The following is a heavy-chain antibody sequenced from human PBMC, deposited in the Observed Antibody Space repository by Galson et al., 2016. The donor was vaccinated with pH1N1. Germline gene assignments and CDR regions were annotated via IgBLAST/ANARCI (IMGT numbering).Heavy chain of an antibody. Sequence: LRLSCAASGFTFSDYWMHWVRQAPGKGLVWVSHINIDGSTTVYADSVKGRFTISRDNGRNTLYLQMNSLRAEDTAVYCCVRPRATALAYGFDPWGQGTLVTVSS. CDR1: GFTFSDYW. CDR3: VRPRATALAYGFDP. CDR2: INIDGSTT. J-gene: IGHJ5*02. V-gene: IGHV3-74*01. D-gene: IGHD2-21*02.